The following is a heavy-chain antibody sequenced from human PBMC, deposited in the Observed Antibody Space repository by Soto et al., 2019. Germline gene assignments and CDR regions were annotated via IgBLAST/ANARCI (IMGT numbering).Heavy chain of an antibody. Sequence: GASVKVSCKASGYTFTSYAMHWVRQAPGQRLEWMGWINAGNGNTKYSQKFQGRVSFSRDTSANTVYLELSSLRSEDTAVYYCARSPARWLQLTALDIWGQGTLVTVSS. CDR3: ARSPARWLQLTALDI. CDR2: INAGNGNT. D-gene: IGHD5-12*01. CDR1: GYTFTSYA. V-gene: IGHV1-3*01. J-gene: IGHJ3*02.